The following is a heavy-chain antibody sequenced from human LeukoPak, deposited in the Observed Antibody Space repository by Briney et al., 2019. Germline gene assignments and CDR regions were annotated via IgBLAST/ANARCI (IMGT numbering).Heavy chain of an antibody. V-gene: IGHV3-48*01. J-gene: IGHJ6*03. CDR1: GFTFSTYS. CDR2: IISSSSAT. Sequence: PGGSLRLSCAASGFTFSTYSMNGVRQAPGEGLKWVSYIISSSSATSYADSVKGRFTISRDNAKSSLYLQMNSLRAEDTAVYYCARVRITLQGGDHKYYMDVWGKGTTVTVSS. D-gene: IGHD1-14*01. CDR3: ARVRITLQGGDHKYYMDV.